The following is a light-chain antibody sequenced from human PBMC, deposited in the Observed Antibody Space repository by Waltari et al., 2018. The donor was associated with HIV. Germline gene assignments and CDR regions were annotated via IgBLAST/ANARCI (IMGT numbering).Light chain of an antibody. V-gene: IGLV1-44*01. J-gene: IGLJ2*01. CDR1: NSNIGSNT. CDR2: TNN. CDR3: AVWDDSLNGPV. Sequence: QSVLTQPPSASGTPGQRVTLSCSGSNSNIGSNTVTWYQQLPGTAPKLLMSTNNERPSGVTERFSGSRSGTSASLAISGLQSEDEADYYCAVWDDSLNGPVFGGGTKLTVL.